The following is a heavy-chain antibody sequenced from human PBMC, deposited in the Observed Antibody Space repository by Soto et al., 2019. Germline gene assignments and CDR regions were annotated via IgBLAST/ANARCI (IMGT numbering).Heavy chain of an antibody. J-gene: IGHJ5*02. CDR2: ISGYNGDT. CDR1: GYTFTSYG. CDR3: ARDILVAPAPGRFDP. D-gene: IGHD2-2*01. V-gene: IGHV1-18*01. Sequence: QVQLVQSGAEVKKPGASVKVSCKASGYTFTSYGISWVRQAPGQGLEWMGWISGYNGDTDYAQKFQGRVTMTTDTTTTTAYMELRSLSSDDTAMYYCARDILVAPAPGRFDPWGQGTLVTVSS.